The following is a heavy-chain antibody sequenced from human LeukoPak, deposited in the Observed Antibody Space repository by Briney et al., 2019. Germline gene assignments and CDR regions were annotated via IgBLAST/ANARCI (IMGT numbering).Heavy chain of an antibody. CDR3: AGRTSDFSSDY. V-gene: IGHV4-4*02. J-gene: IGHJ4*02. D-gene: IGHD3-3*01. CDR2: IYHSGTT. CDR1: GGSISSSNW. Sequence: PSETLSLTCAVSGGSISSSNWWSWVRQPPGKGLEWIGEIYHSGTTNYNPSLKSRVTISLDKSKNQFSLKLSSVTAADTAVYYCAGRTSDFSSDYWGQGTLVTVSS.